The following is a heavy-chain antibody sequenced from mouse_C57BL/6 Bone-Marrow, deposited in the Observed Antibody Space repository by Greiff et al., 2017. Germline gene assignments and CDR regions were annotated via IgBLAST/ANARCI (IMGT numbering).Heavy chain of an antibody. J-gene: IGHJ1*03. V-gene: IGHV1-85*01. D-gene: IGHD1-1*01. CDR2: IYPRDGST. CDR1: GYTFTSYD. CDR3: ARHYCSIYWYFDV. Sequence: VQLQQSGPELVKPGASVKLSCKASGYTFTSYDINWVKQRPGQGLEWIGWIYPRDGSTKYNEKFKGKATLTVDTSSSKAYMELHSLTSEDSAVYFCARHYCSIYWYFDVWGTGTTVTVSS.